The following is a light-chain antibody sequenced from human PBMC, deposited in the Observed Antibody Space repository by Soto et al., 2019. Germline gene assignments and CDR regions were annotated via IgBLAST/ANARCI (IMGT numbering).Light chain of an antibody. Sequence: EIVLTHSPATLSVSPGERATLSCRASQSVGSNLAWYQQRPGQPPRLLIYDASTRATAIPARFSGGGSGTEFTLTISSLQSEDFVFYYCQQYNNWPYTFGQGTKLQIK. CDR3: QQYNNWPYT. J-gene: IGKJ2*01. V-gene: IGKV3-15*01. CDR2: DAS. CDR1: QSVGSN.